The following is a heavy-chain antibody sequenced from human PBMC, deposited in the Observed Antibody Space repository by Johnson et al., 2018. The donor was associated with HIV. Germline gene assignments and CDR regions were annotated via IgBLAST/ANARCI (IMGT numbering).Heavy chain of an antibody. CDR2: IKQDGSEK. D-gene: IGHD4-17*01. V-gene: IGHV3-7*01. CDR3: AGPVNGDTYAFDI. CDR1: GFTFSSYW. J-gene: IGHJ3*02. Sequence: VQLVESGGGLVQPGGSLRLSCAASGFTFSSYWMSWVRQAPGKGLEWVANIKQDGSEKYYVDSVKGRFTISRDNAKNSLYLQMNSLGAEDTAVYYCAGPVNGDTYAFDIWGQGTMVTVSS.